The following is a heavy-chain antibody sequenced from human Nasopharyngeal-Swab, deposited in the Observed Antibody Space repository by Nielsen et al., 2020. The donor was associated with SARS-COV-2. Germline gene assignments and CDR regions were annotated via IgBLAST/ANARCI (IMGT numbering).Heavy chain of an antibody. CDR1: GYNFAVYI. D-gene: IGHD6-6*01. V-gene: IGHV1-3*01. J-gene: IGHJ4*02. CDR2: INAGNGDT. Sequence: ASVKVSCKASGYNFAVYIMHWVRQAPGQGLEWMGWINAGNGDTKYSQKFQDRVTFTRDTSADTAYMELSSLRSEDTAVYFCAIHFYSRSSRLLYLDYWGQGTLVTVSS. CDR3: AIHFYSRSSRLLYLDY.